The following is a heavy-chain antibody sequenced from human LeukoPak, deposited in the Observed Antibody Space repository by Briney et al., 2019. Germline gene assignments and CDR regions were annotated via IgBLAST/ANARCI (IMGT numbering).Heavy chain of an antibody. CDR3: ARALGASIVEPGDPFDY. Sequence: ASVKVSCKASGYTFTSYGISWVRQAPGQGLEWMGWISAYNGNTNYAQTLQGRVTMTTDTSASTAYMELRSLRSDDTAVYYCARALGASIVEPGDPFDYWGQGTLVTVSS. D-gene: IGHD2-2*01. CDR1: GYTFTSYG. J-gene: IGHJ4*02. V-gene: IGHV1-18*01. CDR2: ISAYNGNT.